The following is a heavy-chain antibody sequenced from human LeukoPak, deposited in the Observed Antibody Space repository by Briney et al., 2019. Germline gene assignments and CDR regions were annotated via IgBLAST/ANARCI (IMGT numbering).Heavy chain of an antibody. CDR3: ARLNAGGYYYGMDV. Sequence: SETLSLTCTVSGGSISSSSYYWGWIRQPPGKGLEWIGGIYYSGSTYYNPSLKSRVTISVDTSKNQFSLKLSSVTAADTAVYYCARLNAGGYYYGMDVWGQGTTVAVSS. CDR2: IYYSGST. CDR1: GGSISSSSYY. V-gene: IGHV4-39*07. J-gene: IGHJ6*02. D-gene: IGHD1-14*01.